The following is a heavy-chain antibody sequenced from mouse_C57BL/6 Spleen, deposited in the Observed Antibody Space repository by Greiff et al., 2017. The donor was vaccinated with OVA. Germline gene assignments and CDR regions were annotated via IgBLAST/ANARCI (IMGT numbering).Heavy chain of an antibody. D-gene: IGHD1-1*01. CDR1: GYTFTDYY. V-gene: IGHV1-26*01. CDR2: INPNNGGT. Sequence: EVQLQQSGPELVKPGASVKISCKASGYTFTDYYMNWVKQSHGKSLEWIGDINPNNGGTSYNQKFKGKVTLSVDKSSSTAYMELRSLTSEDSAVYYCASHYYGSSYIYFDYWGQGTTLTVSS. CDR3: ASHYYGSSYIYFDY. J-gene: IGHJ2*01.